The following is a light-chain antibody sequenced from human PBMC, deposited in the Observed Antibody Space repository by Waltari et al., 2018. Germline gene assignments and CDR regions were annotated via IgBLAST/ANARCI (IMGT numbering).Light chain of an antibody. CDR3: QQYNNWPTWT. Sequence: EVVMTQSPATLSVSPGERATLPCRASHSVKTNLAWYQQKPGQAPRLVIFDASTRGTGIPARFSGSGSGTEFTLTISSLQPEDSAVYYCQQYNNWPTWTFGQGAKVEIK. V-gene: IGKV3-15*01. CDR2: DAS. J-gene: IGKJ1*01. CDR1: HSVKTN.